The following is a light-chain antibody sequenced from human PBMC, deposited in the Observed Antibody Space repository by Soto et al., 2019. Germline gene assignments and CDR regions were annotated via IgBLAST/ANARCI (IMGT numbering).Light chain of an antibody. J-gene: IGKJ1*01. CDR2: GAS. CDR3: QQYGRT. CDR1: QSVSSGY. Sequence: EIVLTQSPGTLSLSPGERATLSCRASQSVSSGYLAWYQQKPGQAPRLLIYGASSRGTGIPDRFSGSGSGTDFTLTITRLEPEDFAVYYCQQYGRTFGQGTKVDIK. V-gene: IGKV3-20*01.